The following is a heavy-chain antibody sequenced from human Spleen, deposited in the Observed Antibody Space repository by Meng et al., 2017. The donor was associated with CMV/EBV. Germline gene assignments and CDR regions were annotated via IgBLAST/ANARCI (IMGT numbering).Heavy chain of an antibody. V-gene: IGHV3-23*01. CDR2: IGDSGGST. CDR1: GFTFSTYA. D-gene: IGHD6-19*01. Sequence: GESLKISCAASGFTFSTYAMSWVRQAPGKGLAWVSTIGDSGGSTYYADSVKGRFTISRDNSKNTLYLQMNSLRAEDTAVYYCAREGGMYSSGWYGYWGQGTLVTVSS. CDR3: AREGGMYSSGWYGY. J-gene: IGHJ4*02.